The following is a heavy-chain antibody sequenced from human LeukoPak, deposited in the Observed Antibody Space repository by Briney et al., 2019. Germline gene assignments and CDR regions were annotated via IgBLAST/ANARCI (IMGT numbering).Heavy chain of an antibody. CDR3: ARSRIANDSSGYYFKFDY. J-gene: IGHJ4*02. Sequence: GGSLRLSCAGFGFTFSNYAIHWVRQAPGRGLEWVAAISFDGSKSYYAESVKGRFSISRDNSRDTLYLQMSSLAVEDTAIYYCARSRIANDSSGYYFKFDYWGQGALVTVSS. V-gene: IGHV3-30*15. CDR2: ISFDGSKS. CDR1: GFTFSNYA. D-gene: IGHD3-22*01.